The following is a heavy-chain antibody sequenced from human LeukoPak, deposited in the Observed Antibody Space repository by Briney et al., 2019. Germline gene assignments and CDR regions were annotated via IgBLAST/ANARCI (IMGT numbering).Heavy chain of an antibody. D-gene: IGHD5-18*01. CDR1: GGSVSSGSYY. J-gene: IGHJ4*02. Sequence: SETLSLTCAVSGGSVSSGSYYWGWIRQPPGKGLEWIGSIYYSGSTYYNPSLKSRVTISVDTSKNQFSLKLSSVTAADTAVYYCARRRGHNFDYWGQGTLVTVSS. CDR2: IYYSGST. CDR3: ARRRGHNFDY. V-gene: IGHV4-39*01.